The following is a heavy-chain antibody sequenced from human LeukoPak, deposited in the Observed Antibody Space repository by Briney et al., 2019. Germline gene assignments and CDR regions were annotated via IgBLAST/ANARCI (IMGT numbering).Heavy chain of an antibody. CDR2: INWNGGST. CDR1: GFTFDDYG. J-gene: IGHJ4*02. V-gene: IGHV3-20*04. Sequence: GGSLRLSCAASGFTFDDYGLSWVRQAPGKGLEWVSGINWNGGSTGYADSVKGRFTISRDNAKNSLYLQMNSQRAEDTALYYCARVTYYDSLYYFDYWGQGTLVTVSS. D-gene: IGHD5-12*01. CDR3: ARVTYYDSLYYFDY.